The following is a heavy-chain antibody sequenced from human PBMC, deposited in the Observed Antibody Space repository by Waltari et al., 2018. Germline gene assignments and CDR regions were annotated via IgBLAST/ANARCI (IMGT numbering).Heavy chain of an antibody. Sequence: EVQLVESGGGLVQPGGSLRLSCAASGFTFSDHYMDWVRQAPGKGREWVGRTRNKANSYTTEYAASVKGRFTISRDDSKNSLYLQMNSLKTEDTAVYYCARGQYYFDYWGQGTLVTVSS. V-gene: IGHV3-72*01. CDR1: GFTFSDHY. D-gene: IGHD4-4*01. CDR2: TRNKANSYTT. J-gene: IGHJ4*02. CDR3: ARGQYYFDY.